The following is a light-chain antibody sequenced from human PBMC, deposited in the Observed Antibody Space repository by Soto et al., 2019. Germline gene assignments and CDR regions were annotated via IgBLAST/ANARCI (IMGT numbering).Light chain of an antibody. J-gene: IGLJ1*01. V-gene: IGLV2-14*01. Sequence: QSVLTQPASVSGSPGQSITISCTGTSSDVGGYNYVSWYQQHPGKAPTLMIYDVSNRPSGVSNRFSGSKSGNTASLTISGLQAEDEADYYCSSYTSSSKVVGTGTKVTVL. CDR3: SSYTSSSKV. CDR1: SSDVGGYNY. CDR2: DVS.